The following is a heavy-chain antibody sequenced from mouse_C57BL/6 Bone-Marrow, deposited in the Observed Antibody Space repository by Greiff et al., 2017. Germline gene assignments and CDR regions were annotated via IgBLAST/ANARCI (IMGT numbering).Heavy chain of an antibody. CDR2: IYPRSGNT. J-gene: IGHJ1*03. V-gene: IGHV1-81*01. D-gene: IGHD1-1*01. CDR1: GYTFTSYG. Sequence: VQGVESGAELARPGASVKLSCKASGYTFTSYGISWVKQRTGQGLEWIGEIYPRSGNTYYNEKFKGKATLTADKSSSTAYMELRSLTSEDSAVYFCATDYYGSSYWWYFDVWGTGTTVTVSS. CDR3: ATDYYGSSYWWYFDV.